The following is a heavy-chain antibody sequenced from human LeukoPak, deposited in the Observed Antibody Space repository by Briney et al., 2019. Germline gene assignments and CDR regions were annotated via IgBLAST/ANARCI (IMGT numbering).Heavy chain of an antibody. J-gene: IGHJ3*02. V-gene: IGHV3-30-3*01. Sequence: GGSLRLSCAASGFTFSSYAMHWVRQAPGKGLEWVAVISYDGSNKYYADSVKGRFTISRDNSKNTLYLQMNSLRAEDTAVYYCAKDHGVVVPGYAFDIWGQGTMVTVSS. CDR1: GFTFSSYA. CDR3: AKDHGVVVPGYAFDI. CDR2: ISYDGSNK. D-gene: IGHD2-2*01.